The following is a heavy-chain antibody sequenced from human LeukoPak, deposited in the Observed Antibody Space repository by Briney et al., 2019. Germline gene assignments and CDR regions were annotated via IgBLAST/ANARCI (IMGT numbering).Heavy chain of an antibody. CDR3: AKDPEVVVVKGYSFDY. Sequence: PGGSLRLSCAASGFTFSSYAVHWVRQAPGKGLEWVAVISYDGSNKYYADSVKGRFTISRDNSKNTLYLQMNSLRAEDTAVYYCAKDPEVVVVKGYSFDYWGQGTLVTVSS. CDR2: ISYDGSNK. CDR1: GFTFSSYA. V-gene: IGHV3-30*04. J-gene: IGHJ4*02. D-gene: IGHD3-22*01.